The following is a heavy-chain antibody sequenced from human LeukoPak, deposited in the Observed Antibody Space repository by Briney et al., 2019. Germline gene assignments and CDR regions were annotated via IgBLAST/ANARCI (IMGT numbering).Heavy chain of an antibody. D-gene: IGHD2-2*01. CDR1: GGSISSSNW. J-gene: IGHJ4*02. CDR2: IYHSGST. CDR3: ARLPSTSPEEYCSSTSCYGHY. V-gene: IGHV4-4*02. Sequence: PSGTLSLTCAVSGGSISSSNWWSWVRQPPGKGLEWIGEIYHSGSTNYNPSLKSRVTISVDKSKNQFSLKLSSVTAADTAVYYCARLPSTSPEEYCSSTSCYGHYWGQGTLVTVSS.